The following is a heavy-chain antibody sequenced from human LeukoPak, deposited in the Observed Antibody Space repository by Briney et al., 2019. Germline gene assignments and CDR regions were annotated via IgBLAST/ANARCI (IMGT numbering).Heavy chain of an antibody. Sequence: GGSLRLSCTASGFIFCDYSIHWVRQAPGKGLVWVSSISTGSTYKYFADSVKGRFTISRDNAKNSLYLQMNSLRAEDSAVYYCARGPTLIGVAGTWPLDYWGQGTLVTVS. D-gene: IGHD6-19*01. CDR2: ISTGSTYK. J-gene: IGHJ4*02. CDR3: ARGPTLIGVAGTWPLDY. CDR1: GFIFCDYS. V-gene: IGHV3-21*06.